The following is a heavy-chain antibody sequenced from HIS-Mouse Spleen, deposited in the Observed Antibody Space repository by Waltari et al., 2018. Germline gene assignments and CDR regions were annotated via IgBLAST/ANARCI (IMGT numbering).Heavy chain of an antibody. J-gene: IGHJ4*02. Sequence: QVQLQESGPGLVKPSQTLSLTCTVSGGSISSGGYYWSWIRQHPGKGLEWIGYIYYSGSTHYNPSLKSLVTISVDTSKNQFSLQLSSVTAADTAVYYCSRQLINWGYPSPFDYWGQGTLVTVSS. V-gene: IGHV4-31*01. CDR2: IYYSGST. D-gene: IGHD7-27*01. CDR3: SRQLINWGYPSPFDY. CDR1: GGSISSGGYY.